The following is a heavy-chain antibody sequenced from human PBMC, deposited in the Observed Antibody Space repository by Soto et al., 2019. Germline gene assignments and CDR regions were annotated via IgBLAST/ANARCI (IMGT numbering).Heavy chain of an antibody. CDR1: GGPISSGEYY. Sequence: PSETLSLTCTVSGGPISSGEYYWSWIRQPPGKGLEWVGYIYRSGSSYYNPSLKSRLTISQDTSKNQFSLKVTSVTAADTAVFYCARAQFYCGGDCYSHFDHWGQGTLVTVS. CDR2: IYRSGSS. J-gene: IGHJ4*02. V-gene: IGHV4-30-4*08. D-gene: IGHD2-21*02. CDR3: ARAQFYCGGDCYSHFDH.